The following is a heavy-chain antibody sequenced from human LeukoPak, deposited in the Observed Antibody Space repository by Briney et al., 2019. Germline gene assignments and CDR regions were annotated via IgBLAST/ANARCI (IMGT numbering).Heavy chain of an antibody. D-gene: IGHD3-3*01. J-gene: IGHJ6*03. V-gene: IGHV1-8*03. CDR1: GYTFTSYD. Sequence: ASVKVSCKASGYTFTSYDINWVRQATGQGREWMGWMNPNSGNTGYAQKFQGRVTITRNTSISTAYMELSSLRSEDTAVYYCARVPRDDFWSGYYDYYYYYYMDVWGKGTTVTVSS. CDR3: ARVPRDDFWSGYYDYYYYYYMDV. CDR2: MNPNSGNT.